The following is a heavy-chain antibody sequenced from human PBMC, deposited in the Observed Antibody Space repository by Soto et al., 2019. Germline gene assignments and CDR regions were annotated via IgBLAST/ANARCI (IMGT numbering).Heavy chain of an antibody. CDR1: GGTFSSYA. J-gene: IGHJ4*02. CDR3: ARDPGYSYGHDNSGY. Sequence: QVQLVQSGAEVKKPGSSVKVSCKASGGTFSSYAISWVRQAPGQGLEWMGGIIPIFGTANYAQKFQGRVTIAADESTSTADMELSSLRSEDTAVYYCARDPGYSYGHDNSGYWGQGTLVTVSS. D-gene: IGHD5-18*01. CDR2: IIPIFGTA. V-gene: IGHV1-69*12.